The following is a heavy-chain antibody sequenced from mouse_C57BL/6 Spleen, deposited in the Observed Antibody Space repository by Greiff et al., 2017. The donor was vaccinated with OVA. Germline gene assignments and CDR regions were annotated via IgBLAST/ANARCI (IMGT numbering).Heavy chain of an antibody. D-gene: IGHD1-2*01. J-gene: IGHJ4*01. CDR1: GYAFSSSW. CDR2: IYPGDGDT. CDR3: AMDYYGLYAMDY. V-gene: IGHV1-82*01. Sequence: VQLQQSGPELVKPGASVKISCKASGYAFSSSWMNWVKQRPGKGLEWIGRIYPGDGDTNYNGKFKGKATLTADKSSSTAYMQLSSLTSEDSAVYFCAMDYYGLYAMDYWGQGTSVTVSS.